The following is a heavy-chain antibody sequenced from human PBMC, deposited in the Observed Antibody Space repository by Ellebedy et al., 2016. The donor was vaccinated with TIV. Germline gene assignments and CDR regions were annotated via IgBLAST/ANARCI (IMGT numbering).Heavy chain of an antibody. J-gene: IGHJ4*02. CDR3: AHRGRRSGWFTGLDY. D-gene: IGHD6-19*01. CDR2: IYWDDDK. CDR1: GFSLDTSGVG. Sequence: SGPTLVKPTQTLTLTCSFSGFSLDTSGVGVGWIRQPPGKALEWLAFIYWDDDKRYRPSLESRLTITKDTSKDQVVLTLTNMDPEDTGTYYCAHRGRRSGWFTGLDYWGQGALVTLSS. V-gene: IGHV2-5*02.